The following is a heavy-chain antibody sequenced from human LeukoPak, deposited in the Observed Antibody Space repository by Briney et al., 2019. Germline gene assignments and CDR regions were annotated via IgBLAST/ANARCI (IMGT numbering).Heavy chain of an antibody. J-gene: IGHJ4*02. V-gene: IGHV4-59*01. CDR1: GGSMSSYY. CDR3: ATGYYEPFEK. Sequence: SETLSLTCTVSGGSMSSYYWKWIRQPPGRGTEWIGCISDTGTTKYNPAFKSRVTISVDTSKNQFSLKLTSVNAADTAVYFCATGYYEPFEKWGQGTLVSVSS. CDR2: ISDTGTT. D-gene: IGHD3-22*01.